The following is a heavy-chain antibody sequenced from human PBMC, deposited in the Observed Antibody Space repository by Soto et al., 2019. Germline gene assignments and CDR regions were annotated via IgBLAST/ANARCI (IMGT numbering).Heavy chain of an antibody. J-gene: IGHJ4*02. D-gene: IGHD5-12*01. V-gene: IGHV1-18*01. CDR2: ISTYNGNT. CDR3: ARDRVDIAGAADFDY. CDR1: GYTFTSYG. Sequence: ASVKVSCQASGYTFTSYGISWVRQAPGQGLEWMGWISTYNGNTKYAQKLQGRVTMTTDTSTSTAYMELRSLRSDDTAVYYCARDRVDIAGAADFDYWGQGTLVTVSS.